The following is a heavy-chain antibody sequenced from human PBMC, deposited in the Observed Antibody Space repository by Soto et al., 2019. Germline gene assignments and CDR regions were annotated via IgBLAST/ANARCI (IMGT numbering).Heavy chain of an antibody. CDR1: GGSISSGGYY. D-gene: IGHD3-10*01. J-gene: IGHJ4*02. CDR3: ARGYGSGSYYRTTNPGYFDY. V-gene: IGHV4-31*03. Sequence: PSETLSLTCSVSGGSISSGGYYWSWIRQHPGQGLEWIGYIYYTGSTDYNPSLRSRVTMSVDTSKTQFSLKLTSVTAADTAVYYCARGYGSGSYYRTTNPGYFDYWGQGTLVTVSS. CDR2: IYYTGST.